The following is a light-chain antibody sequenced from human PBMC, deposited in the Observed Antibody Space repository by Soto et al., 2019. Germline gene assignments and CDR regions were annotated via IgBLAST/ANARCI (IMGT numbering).Light chain of an antibody. CDR1: QTIDSW. CDR2: KAS. Sequence: DIQITQSPSTLSASVGDRVTITCRASQTIDSWLAWYQQRTGKTPNLLIYKASTLASGVPSRFRGSGSGTEFTLTINSLQPDDFSTYYCQQYHIYSGTFGQGTKVDI. J-gene: IGKJ1*01. CDR3: QQYHIYSGT. V-gene: IGKV1-5*03.